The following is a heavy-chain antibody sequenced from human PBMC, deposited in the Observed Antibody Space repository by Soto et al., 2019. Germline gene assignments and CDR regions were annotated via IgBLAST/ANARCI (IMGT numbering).Heavy chain of an antibody. CDR1: GFTFSDYA. Sequence: QVQLVESGGGVVQPGRSLRLSCAASGFTFSDYAMHWVRQAPGKGLEWVAVISYDGGNKYYADSVKGRFTSSRDNSKNTLSLQMNSLRAKDTAVYYCAGAYGDSVSCGQGTLVTVSS. V-gene: IGHV3-30-3*01. CDR3: AGAYGDSVS. CDR2: ISYDGGNK. D-gene: IGHD4-17*01. J-gene: IGHJ5*02.